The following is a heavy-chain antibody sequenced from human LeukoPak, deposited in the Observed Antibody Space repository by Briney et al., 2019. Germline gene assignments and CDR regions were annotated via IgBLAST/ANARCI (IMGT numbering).Heavy chain of an antibody. D-gene: IGHD6-13*01. CDR2: INPNSGGT. V-gene: IGHV1-2*02. J-gene: IGHJ5*02. Sequence: ASVKVSCKASVYTFTGYYMHWVRQAPGQGLEWMGWINPNSGGTNYAQKFQGRVTMTRDTSISTAYMELSRLRSDDTAVYYCARRRAAAPNWFDPWGQGTLVTVSS. CDR3: ARRRAAAPNWFDP. CDR1: VYTFTGYY.